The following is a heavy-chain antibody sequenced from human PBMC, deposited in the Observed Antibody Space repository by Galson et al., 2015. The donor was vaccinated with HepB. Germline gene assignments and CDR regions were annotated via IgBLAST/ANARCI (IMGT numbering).Heavy chain of an antibody. CDR1: GFTFSSYA. Sequence: SLRLSCAASGFTFSSYAMSWVRQAPGKGLEWVSAISGSGGSTYYADSVKGRFTISRDNSKNTLYLQMNSLRAEDTAVYYCAKHGANYYDSSGYYLDYWGQGTLVTVSS. J-gene: IGHJ4*02. V-gene: IGHV3-23*01. CDR3: AKHGANYYDSSGYYLDY. CDR2: ISGSGGST. D-gene: IGHD3-22*01.